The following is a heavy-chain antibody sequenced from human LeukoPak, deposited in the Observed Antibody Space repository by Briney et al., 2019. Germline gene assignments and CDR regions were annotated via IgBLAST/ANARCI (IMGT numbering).Heavy chain of an antibody. J-gene: IGHJ6*03. CDR1: GGSISSCY. Sequence: PSETLSLTCTVSGGSISSCYWSWIRQPPGKGLEWIGYIYYSGSTNYNPPLKSRVTISVDTSKNQFSLKLSSVTAADTAVYYCARETSQKGAHYMDVWGKGTTVTISS. CDR2: IYYSGST. D-gene: IGHD3-16*01. CDR3: ARETSQKGAHYMDV. V-gene: IGHV4-59*01.